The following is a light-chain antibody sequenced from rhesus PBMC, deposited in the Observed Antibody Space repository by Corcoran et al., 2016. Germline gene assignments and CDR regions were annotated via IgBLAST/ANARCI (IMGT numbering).Light chain of an antibody. CDR2: KAS. V-gene: IGKV1-21*01. J-gene: IGKJ2*01. Sequence: DIQMTQSPSSLSASVGDRVTITCRASQGISSWLAWYQQKPGKAPKLLIYKASRLQRGVPSRFSGRGYGTEFTLTIRSLQPEDFASYYCQQYNSAPLYRFGQGTKVGIK. CDR3: QQYNSAPLYR. CDR1: QGISSW.